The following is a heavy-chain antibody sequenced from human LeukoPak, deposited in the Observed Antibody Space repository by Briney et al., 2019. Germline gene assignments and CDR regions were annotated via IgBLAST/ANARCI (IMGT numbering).Heavy chain of an antibody. CDR3: AKVHSGYDYDFDY. J-gene: IGHJ4*02. V-gene: IGHV3-30*18. D-gene: IGHD5-12*01. Sequence: PGGSLRLSCAASGFTFSSYGMHWVRQAPGKGLEWVAVISYDGGSKYYADSVKGRFTISRDNSKNTLYLQMNSLRAEDTAVYYCAKVHSGYDYDFDYWGQGTLVTVSS. CDR1: GFTFSSYG. CDR2: ISYDGGSK.